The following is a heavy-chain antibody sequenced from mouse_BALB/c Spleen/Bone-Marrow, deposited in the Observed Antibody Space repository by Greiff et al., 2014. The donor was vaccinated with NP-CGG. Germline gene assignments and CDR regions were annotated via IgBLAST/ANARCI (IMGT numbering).Heavy chain of an antibody. CDR1: GFTFSSFG. V-gene: IGHV5-17*02. CDR2: ISSGSSTI. J-gene: IGHJ2*01. CDR3: ARMYFDY. Sequence: EVQGVESGGGLVQPGGSRKLSCAASGFTFSSFGMHWVRQAPEKGLEWVAYISSGSSTIHYADTVKGRFTISRDNPKNTLFLQMTSLRSEDTAMYYCARMYFDYWGQGTTLTVSS.